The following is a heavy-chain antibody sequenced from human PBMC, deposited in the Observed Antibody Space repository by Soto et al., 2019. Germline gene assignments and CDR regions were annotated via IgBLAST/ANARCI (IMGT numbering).Heavy chain of an antibody. CDR3: ARHHDILTGSRWFDP. J-gene: IGHJ5*02. Sequence: SETLSLTCAVYGGSFSGYYWSWIRQPPGKGLEWIGEINHSGSTNYNPSLKSRVTISVDTSKNQFSLKLSSVTAADTAVYYCARHHDILTGSRWFDPWGQGTLVTVSS. D-gene: IGHD3-9*01. V-gene: IGHV4-34*01. CDR1: GGSFSGYY. CDR2: INHSGST.